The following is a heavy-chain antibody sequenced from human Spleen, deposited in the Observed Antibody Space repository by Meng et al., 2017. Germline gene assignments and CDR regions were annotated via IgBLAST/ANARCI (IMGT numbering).Heavy chain of an antibody. CDR1: GFTVSNNY. V-gene: IGHV3-66*02. D-gene: IGHD4/OR15-4a*01. J-gene: IGHJ6*02. CDR2: IYSGGST. Sequence: LSLTCAASGFTVSNNYMSWVRQAPGKGLEWVSVIYSGGSTNYADSVKGRFTISRDNSKNTLYLQMNSLRAEDTAVYYCARVLRYYYGMDVWGQGTTVTVSS. CDR3: ARVLRYYYGMDV.